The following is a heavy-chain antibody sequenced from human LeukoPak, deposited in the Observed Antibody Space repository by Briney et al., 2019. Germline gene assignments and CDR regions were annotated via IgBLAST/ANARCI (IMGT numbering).Heavy chain of an antibody. V-gene: IGHV3-23*01. CDR1: GFTFSSYA. D-gene: IGHD3-16*01. CDR3: AKLGGHPLHNYYVGV. J-gene: IGHJ6*03. Sequence: GGSLRLSCAASGFTFSSYAMSWVRQAPGRGLEWVSGILDSGYSTYYANSVKGRFTISRDNSNNTLYLQMNSLRAEDTAVYYCAKLGGHPLHNYYVGVWGKGTTVAVSS. CDR2: ILDSGYST.